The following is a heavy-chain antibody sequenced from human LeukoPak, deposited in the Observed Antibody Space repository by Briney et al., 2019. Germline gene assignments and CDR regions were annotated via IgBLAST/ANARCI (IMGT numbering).Heavy chain of an antibody. CDR1: GFPFNSYT. J-gene: IGHJ4*02. CDR2: ISFDGHNE. D-gene: IGHD6-13*01. CDR3: ARASAAAGTFKWLLPFDY. Sequence: GGSLRLSCAASGFPFNSYTMHWVRQAPGKGLEWVALISFDGHNEYYADSVKGRFTISRDNAKNSLYLQMNSLRAEDTAVYYCARASAAAGTFKWLLPFDYWGQGTLVTVSS. V-gene: IGHV3-30*04.